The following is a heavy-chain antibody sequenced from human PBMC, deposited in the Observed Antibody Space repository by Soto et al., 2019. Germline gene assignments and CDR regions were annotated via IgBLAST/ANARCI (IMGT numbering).Heavy chain of an antibody. CDR2: INAGNGNT. CDR3: ARGVAPYYFDY. J-gene: IGHJ4*02. V-gene: IGHV1-3*01. D-gene: IGHD2-15*01. Sequence: ASVRVSCKASGYTFTSYAMHWVRQAPGQRLEWMGWINAGNGNTKYSQKFQGRVTITRDTSASTAYMELSSLRSEDTAVYYCARGVAPYYFDYWGQGTLVTVSS. CDR1: GYTFTSYA.